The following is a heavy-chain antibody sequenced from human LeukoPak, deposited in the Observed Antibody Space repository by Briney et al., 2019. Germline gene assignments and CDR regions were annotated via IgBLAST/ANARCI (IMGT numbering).Heavy chain of an antibody. CDR2: IRQDGSER. J-gene: IGHJ4*01. D-gene: IGHD6-13*01. CDR3: ARDGTAAGLYFDL. V-gene: IGHV3-7*01. Sequence: GGSLRLSCEVSGFTFTDYWMNWVRQAPGKGPEWVASIRQDGSERTYVDSVKGRFTISRDNTKNSLSLQLNGLRAEDTAVYYCARDGTAAGLYFDLWGQGTLVTVSS. CDR1: GFTFTDYW.